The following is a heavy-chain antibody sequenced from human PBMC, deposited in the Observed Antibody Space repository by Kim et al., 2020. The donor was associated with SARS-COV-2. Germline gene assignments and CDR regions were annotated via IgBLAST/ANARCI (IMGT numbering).Heavy chain of an antibody. CDR2: IYSGGST. J-gene: IGHJ5*02. CDR1: GFTVSSNY. CDR3: ARVKGFGELNWFDP. D-gene: IGHD3-10*01. V-gene: IGHV3-66*01. Sequence: GGSLRLSCAASGFTVSSNYMSWVRQAPGKGLEWVSLIYSGGSTYYADSVKGRFTISRDNSKNTLYLQMNSLRAEDTAVYYCARVKGFGELNWFDPWGQGTLVTVSS.